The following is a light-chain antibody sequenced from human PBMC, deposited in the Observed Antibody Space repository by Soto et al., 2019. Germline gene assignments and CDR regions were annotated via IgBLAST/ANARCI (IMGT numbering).Light chain of an antibody. CDR1: SSDVGGYNY. V-gene: IGLV2-14*03. CDR2: DVT. CDR3: SSYTSGSTRVV. J-gene: IGLJ2*01. Sequence: QSALTQPASVSGSPGQSITISCTGTSSDVGGYNYVSWYQQHPGKAPKVMIYDVTKRPSGISNRFSGSKFGNTASLTISGLQVEDEADYYCSSYTSGSTRVVFGGGTKLTVL.